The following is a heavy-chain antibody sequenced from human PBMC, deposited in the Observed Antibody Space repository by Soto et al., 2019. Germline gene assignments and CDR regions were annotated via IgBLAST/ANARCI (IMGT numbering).Heavy chain of an antibody. D-gene: IGHD6-13*01. CDR3: ARDIASRRFDQ. V-gene: IGHV3-33*01. J-gene: IGHJ4*02. CDR2: IWSDGSDK. CDR1: GFTFRNHG. Sequence: QVQLVESGGGVVQPGRSLRLSCAASGFTFRNHGMHWVRQAPGKGLEWVAFIWSDGSDKYYTGSVEGRFTISRDNSKNTLFLQMNSLRAEDTAVYYCARDIASRRFDQWGQGTLVIVSS.